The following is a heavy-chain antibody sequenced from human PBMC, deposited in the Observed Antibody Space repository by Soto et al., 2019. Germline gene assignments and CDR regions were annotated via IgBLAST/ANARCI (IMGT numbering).Heavy chain of an antibody. D-gene: IGHD3-3*01. CDR2: ISTSTSTI. Sequence: GSLRLSCAASGFIFSTYSMNWVRQAPGKGLEWVSYISTSTSTIYYADSVKGRFTISRDNAKNSLYLQMNSLRDEDTAVYFWPRDGRARSAYSPDNSYFPGMDVWGKGTTVTVSS. CDR1: GFIFSTYS. V-gene: IGHV3-48*02. CDR3: PRDGRARSAYSPDNSYFPGMDV. J-gene: IGHJ6*04.